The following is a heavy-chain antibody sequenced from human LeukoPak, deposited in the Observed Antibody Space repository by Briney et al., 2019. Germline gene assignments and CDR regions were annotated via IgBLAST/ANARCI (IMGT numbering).Heavy chain of an antibody. CDR3: ARDLIIWGASLLGAFDI. CDR2: IYSGGST. Sequence: PGGSLRLSCAASGFTVSSNYMSWVRQAPGKGLEWVSVIYSGGSTYYADSVKGRFTISRDNAKNSLYLQMNSLRAEDTAVYYCARDLIIWGASLLGAFDIWGQGTMVTASS. J-gene: IGHJ3*02. D-gene: IGHD3-16*01. V-gene: IGHV3-53*01. CDR1: GFTVSSNY.